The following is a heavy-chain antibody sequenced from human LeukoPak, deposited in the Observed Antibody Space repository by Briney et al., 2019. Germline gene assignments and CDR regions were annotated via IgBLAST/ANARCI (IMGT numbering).Heavy chain of an antibody. Sequence: SETLSLTCAVSGYSISSGYYWGWIRQPPGKGLEWIGSIYHSGSTYYNPSLKSRVTISVDTSKNQFSLKLSSVTAADTAVYYCARRGGYYYDSTYCFDYWGQGTLVTVSS. CDR2: IYHSGST. V-gene: IGHV4-38-2*01. CDR3: ARRGGYYYDSTYCFDY. D-gene: IGHD3-22*01. J-gene: IGHJ4*02. CDR1: GYSISSGYY.